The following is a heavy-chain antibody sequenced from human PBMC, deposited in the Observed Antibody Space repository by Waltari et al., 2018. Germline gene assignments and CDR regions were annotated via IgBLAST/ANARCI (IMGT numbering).Heavy chain of an antibody. D-gene: IGHD4-17*01. J-gene: IGHJ4*02. CDR1: GFTFSSYS. V-gene: IGHV3-21*01. CDR3: ATGMTTVTTGAGGY. CDR2: ISSSSSYI. Sequence: EVQLLESGGGLVQPGGSLRLSCAASGFTFSSYSMNWVRQAPGKGLEWVSSISSSSSYIYYADSVKGRFTISRDNAKNSLYLQMNSLRAEDTAVYYCATGMTTVTTGAGGYWGQGTLVTVSS.